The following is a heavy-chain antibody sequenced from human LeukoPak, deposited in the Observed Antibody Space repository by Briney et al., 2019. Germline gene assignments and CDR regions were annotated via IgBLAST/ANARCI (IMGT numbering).Heavy chain of an antibody. V-gene: IGHV4-38-2*01. CDR2: IFHSGST. CDR1: GYSIGSGFY. CDR3: ARASGCYGSGSYYYSGMDV. Sequence: SETLSLTCAVSGYSIGSGFYWGWIRQPPGKGLEWIGSIFHSGSTYYNPSLKSRVTISVDTSKNQFSLKLSSVTAADTALYYCARASGCYGSGSYYYSGMDVWGKGTTVTVSS. D-gene: IGHD3-10*01. J-gene: IGHJ6*04.